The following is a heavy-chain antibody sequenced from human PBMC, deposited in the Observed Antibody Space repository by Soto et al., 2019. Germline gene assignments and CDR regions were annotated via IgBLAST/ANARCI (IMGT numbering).Heavy chain of an antibody. J-gene: IGHJ5*02. CDR3: PREGHGDWFDP. D-gene: IGHD3-10*01. V-gene: IGHV3-30-3*01. CDR2: ISDDGSNK. Sequence: QVHLVESGGGVVQPGRSLRLSCAASGFSFSGYAMHWVRQAPGKGLEWVATISDDGSNKYYADYVKGRFTISRDNSKNTVYLQMNSLRAEDTAVYYCPREGHGDWFDPWGQGTLVTVSS. CDR1: GFSFSGYA.